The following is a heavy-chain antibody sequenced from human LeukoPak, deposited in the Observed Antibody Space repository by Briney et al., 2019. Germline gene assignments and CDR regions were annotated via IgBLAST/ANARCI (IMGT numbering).Heavy chain of an antibody. J-gene: IGHJ4*02. V-gene: IGHV1-69*04. D-gene: IGHD3-3*01. Sequence: SVKVSCKASGGTFSSYAISWVRQAPGQGLEWMGRIIPILGIANYAQKFQGRVTITADKSTSTAYRELSSLRSEDTAVYYCVGGGSGYLSTFDYWGQGTLVTVSS. CDR3: VGGGSGYLSTFDY. CDR1: GGTFSSYA. CDR2: IIPILGIA.